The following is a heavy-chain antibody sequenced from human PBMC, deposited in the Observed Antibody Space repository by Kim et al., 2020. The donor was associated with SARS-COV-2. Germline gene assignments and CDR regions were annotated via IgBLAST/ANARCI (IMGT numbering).Heavy chain of an antibody. Sequence: SETLSLTCTVSGGSISSPDYYWTWIRQPPGKGLEWIGYIYYSGSTYYNPSLKSRVTISVDTSRNQFSLRLSSMTAADTAVYYCARGIYDHGSNYWGQGTL. V-gene: IGHV4-30-4*01. J-gene: IGHJ4*02. D-gene: IGHD3-3*01. CDR3: ARGIYDHGSNY. CDR1: GGSISSPDYY. CDR2: IYYSGST.